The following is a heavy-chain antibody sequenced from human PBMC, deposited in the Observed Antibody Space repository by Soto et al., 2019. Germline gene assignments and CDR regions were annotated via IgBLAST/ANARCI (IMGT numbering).Heavy chain of an antibody. J-gene: IGHJ5*02. Sequence: QVQLVQSGAEVKKPGSSVKVSCKTSGGIFSRHAIDWVRQAPGQGLEWMGGVVPKLGTVIYPQNFQGRVTIFAEEFENTSYLEVNGLTFGDTAVFYWAATRTYDYDSDGYYGHQFDDWGQGTLVTVSS. V-gene: IGHV1-69*01. CDR2: VVPKLGTV. D-gene: IGHD3-22*01. CDR1: GGIFSRHA. CDR3: AATRTYDYDSDGYYGHQFDD.